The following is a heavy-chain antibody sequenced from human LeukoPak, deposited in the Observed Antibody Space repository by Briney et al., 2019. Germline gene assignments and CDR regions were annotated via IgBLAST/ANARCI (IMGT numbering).Heavy chain of an antibody. CDR2: IYSTGSF. CDR1: GDSINNYY. V-gene: IGHV4-4*07. CDR3: ARRARNDYDVHWYFDL. Sequence: SEALSLTCTVSGDSINNYYWSWIRQPAGKRLEWIGRIYSTGSFNYNPSLRSRLTLSVDTSKNQISLTLRSLTAADTAMYYCARRARNDYDVHWYFDLWGRGTPITVSS. J-gene: IGHJ2*01. D-gene: IGHD4-17*01.